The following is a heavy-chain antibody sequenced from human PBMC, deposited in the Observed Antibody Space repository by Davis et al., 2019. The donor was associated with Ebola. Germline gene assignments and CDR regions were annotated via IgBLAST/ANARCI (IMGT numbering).Heavy chain of an antibody. J-gene: IGHJ3*02. CDR2: ISSSSSYI. V-gene: IGHV3-21*01. D-gene: IGHD3-10*01. CDR3: AREIWFGELEGAFDI. Sequence: GGSLRLSCAASGFTFSSYWMSWVRQAPGKGLEWVSSISSSSSYIYYANSVKGRFTISRDNAKNSLYLQMNSLRAEDTAVYYCAREIWFGELEGAFDIWGQGTMVTVSS. CDR1: GFTFSSYW.